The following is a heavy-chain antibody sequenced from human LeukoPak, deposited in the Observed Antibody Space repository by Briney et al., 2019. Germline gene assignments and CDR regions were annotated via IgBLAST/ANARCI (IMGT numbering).Heavy chain of an antibody. D-gene: IGHD5-18*01. CDR2: MYYSGST. CDR1: GGSVSSRTSY. Sequence: PSETLSLTCTVSGGSVSSRTSYWGWTRQPPGKGLEWIGSMYYSGSTYYNPSLKSRVTISADTSKNQFSLKLNSVTAADTAVYYCARPHVDTAMALAYWGQGTLVTVSS. J-gene: IGHJ4*02. CDR3: ARPHVDTAMALAY. V-gene: IGHV4-39*01.